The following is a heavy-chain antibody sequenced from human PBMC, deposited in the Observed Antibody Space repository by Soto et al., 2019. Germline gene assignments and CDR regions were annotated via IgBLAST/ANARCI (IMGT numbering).Heavy chain of an antibody. J-gene: IGHJ3*02. D-gene: IGHD3-22*01. CDR1: GGSISSSSYY. V-gene: IGHV4-39*01. CDR3: ARHSRAYYDSRGLPKDAFDI. Sequence: PSETLSLTCTVSGGSISSSSYYWGWIRQPPGKGLEWIGSIYYSGSTYYNPSLKSRVTISVDTSKNQFSLKLSSVTAADTAVYYCARHSRAYYDSRGLPKDAFDIWGQGTMVTV. CDR2: IYYSGST.